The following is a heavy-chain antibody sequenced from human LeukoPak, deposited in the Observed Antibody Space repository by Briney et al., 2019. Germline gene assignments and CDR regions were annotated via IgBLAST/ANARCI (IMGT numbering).Heavy chain of an antibody. CDR1: GFTFSSYG. CDR2: ISYDGSNK. Sequence: PGGSLRLSCAASGFTFSSYGIHWVRQAPGKGLEWVAVISYDGSNKYYADSVKGRFTISRDNSENTLYLQMNSLRAEDAAMYYCAKVLNPLVGTITGHYYYGMDVWGQGTTVTVSS. CDR3: AKVLNPLVGTITGHYYYGMDV. D-gene: IGHD1-26*01. J-gene: IGHJ6*02. V-gene: IGHV3-30*18.